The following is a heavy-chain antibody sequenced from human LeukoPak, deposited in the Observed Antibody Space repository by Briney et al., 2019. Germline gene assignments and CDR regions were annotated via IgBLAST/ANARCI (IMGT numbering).Heavy chain of an antibody. V-gene: IGHV3-7*01. CDR1: GFTFSSYW. CDR2: IKQDGSEK. J-gene: IGHJ4*02. Sequence: GGSLRLSCAASGFTFSSYWMSWVRQAPGKGLKWVANIKQDGSEKYYVDSVKGRFTISRDNAKNSLYLQMNSLRAEDTAVYYCARADQYYDFWSAGWYFDYWGQGTLVTVSS. D-gene: IGHD3-3*01. CDR3: ARADQYYDFWSAGWYFDY.